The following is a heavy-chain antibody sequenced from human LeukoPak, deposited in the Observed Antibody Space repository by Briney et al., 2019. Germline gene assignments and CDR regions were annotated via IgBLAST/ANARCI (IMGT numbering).Heavy chain of an antibody. CDR3: TTDEDWNYARKDV. J-gene: IGHJ6*02. Sequence: GGSLRLSYAASGFTFNYAWMSWVRQVPGKGLEWVGQTVSEIDGGTTDYATPVKGRFTISRDDSKSTLYLQMNSLKIEDTAVYYCTTDEDWNYARKDVWGQGATVIVSS. D-gene: IGHD1-7*01. CDR2: TVSEIDGGTT. V-gene: IGHV3-15*04. CDR1: GFTFNYAW.